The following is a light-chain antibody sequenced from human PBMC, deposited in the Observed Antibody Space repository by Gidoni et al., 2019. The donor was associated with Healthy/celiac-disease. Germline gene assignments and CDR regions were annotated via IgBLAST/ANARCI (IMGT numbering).Light chain of an antibody. CDR1: QGISSY. CDR2: AAS. V-gene: IGKV1-8*01. J-gene: IGKJ3*01. Sequence: AIRMTQSPSSFSASPGDRVTITCRASQGISSYLAWYQQKPGKAPKRLIYAASTLQSGVPSRFSGSGSGTDFTLTISCLQSEDFATYYCQQYYSYPRTFGPGTKVDIK. CDR3: QQYYSYPRT.